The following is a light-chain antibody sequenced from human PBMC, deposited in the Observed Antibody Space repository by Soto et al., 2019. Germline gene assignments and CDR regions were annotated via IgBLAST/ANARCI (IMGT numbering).Light chain of an antibody. Sequence: EIVLTQSPGTLSLSPGERATLSCRASQSVTSSYLAWYQQKPGQAPRLLIFGASSRATGIPDRFSGSGSGTDFSRDTSRQEPEDFAVYYCQQYVTSPAWTFGQGTRVEIE. CDR3: QQYVTSPAWT. J-gene: IGKJ1*01. CDR1: QSVTSSY. CDR2: GAS. V-gene: IGKV3-20*01.